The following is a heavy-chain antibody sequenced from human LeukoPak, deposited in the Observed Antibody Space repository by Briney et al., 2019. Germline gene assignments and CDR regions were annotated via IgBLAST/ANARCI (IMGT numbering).Heavy chain of an antibody. V-gene: IGHV3-21*01. Sequence: GGSLRLSCAASGFTFSSYSMNWVRQAPGKGLEWVSSIRSSSSYIYYADSVKGRFAISRDNAKNSLYLQMNSLRAEDTAVYYCARVSYDILTGYSYIDYWGQGTLVTVSS. J-gene: IGHJ4*02. CDR1: GFTFSSYS. CDR2: IRSSSSYI. CDR3: ARVSYDILTGYSYIDY. D-gene: IGHD3-9*01.